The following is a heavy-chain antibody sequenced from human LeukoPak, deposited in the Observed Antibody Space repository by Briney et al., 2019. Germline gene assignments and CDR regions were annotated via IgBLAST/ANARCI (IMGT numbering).Heavy chain of an antibody. V-gene: IGHV4-59*08. Sequence: SETLSLTCTVSGGSISSYYWSWIRQPPGKGLEWIGYIYYSGSTNYNPSLKSRVPISVDTSKNRFSLKLSSVTAADTAVYYCARRKYCDYWGQGTLVTVSS. CDR2: IYYSGST. CDR1: GGSISSYY. J-gene: IGHJ4*02. CDR3: ARRKYCDY. D-gene: IGHD2-15*01.